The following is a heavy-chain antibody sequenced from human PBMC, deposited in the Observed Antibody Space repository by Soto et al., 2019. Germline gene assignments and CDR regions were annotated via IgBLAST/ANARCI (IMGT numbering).Heavy chain of an antibody. CDR3: ARGPF. Sequence: EVRMVASGGGVVQSGESLRLSCAASGFTFSNQWMSWVRQAPGKGLEWVANINQDGSAKSHVDSVEGRFTISRDNAKNSLYLQMNTLRVEDTAVYYCARGPFWGQGTLVTVSS. V-gene: IGHV3-7*01. CDR2: INQDGSAK. J-gene: IGHJ4*02. CDR1: GFTFSNQW. D-gene: IGHD3-3*02.